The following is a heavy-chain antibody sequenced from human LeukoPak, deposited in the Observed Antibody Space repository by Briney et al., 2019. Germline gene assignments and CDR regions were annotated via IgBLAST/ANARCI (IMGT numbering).Heavy chain of an antibody. CDR1: GGTFSSYA. Sequence: ASEKVSCKASGGTFSSYAISWVRQAPGQGLEWMGRIIPIFGIANYAQKFQGRVTITADKSTSTAYMELSSLRSEDTAVYYCARGYSYGPPDYWGQGTLVTVSS. CDR3: ARGYSYGPPDY. CDR2: IIPIFGIA. D-gene: IGHD5-18*01. V-gene: IGHV1-69*04. J-gene: IGHJ4*02.